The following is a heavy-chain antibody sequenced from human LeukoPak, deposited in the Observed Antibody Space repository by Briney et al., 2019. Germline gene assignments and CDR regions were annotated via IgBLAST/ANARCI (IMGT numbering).Heavy chain of an antibody. CDR2: ITSSGADT. D-gene: IGHD3-10*01. CDR3: XKHLVRGSDYYYGLDV. J-gene: IGHJ6*02. V-gene: IGHV3-23*01. Sequence: GGSLRLSCAASGFNFRIYAMSWVRQAPGKGLEWVSAITSSGADTYFADSVKGRFTISRDNSKSTLYLQMDSLRAEDTAVYYXXKHLVRGSDYYYGLDVWGQGTTVTVSS. CDR1: GFNFRIYA.